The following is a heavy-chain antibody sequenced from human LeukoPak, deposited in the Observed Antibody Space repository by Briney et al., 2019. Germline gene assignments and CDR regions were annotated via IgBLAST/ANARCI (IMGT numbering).Heavy chain of an antibody. Sequence: GGSLRLSCAASGFTFSDYNMNWVRQVPGKGLEWVAFIRYDGSNKYYADSVKGRFTISRDNSKNTLYLQMKSLRAEDTAVYYCAKGGGYEAQYYYYYLDVWGKGTTVTISS. CDR1: GFTFSDYN. J-gene: IGHJ6*03. D-gene: IGHD5-12*01. CDR2: IRYDGSNK. CDR3: AKGGGYEAQYYYYYLDV. V-gene: IGHV3-30*02.